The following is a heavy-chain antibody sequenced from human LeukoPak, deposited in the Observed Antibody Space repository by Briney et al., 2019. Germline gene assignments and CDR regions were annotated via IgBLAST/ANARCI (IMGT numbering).Heavy chain of an antibody. D-gene: IGHD3-16*01. J-gene: IGHJ4*02. V-gene: IGHV4-4*02. CDR3: AARCYDYVWGSPFDY. CDR2: IYHSGST. CDR1: GGSISSSNW. Sequence: PSETLSLTCAVSGGSISSSNWWSWVRQPPGKGLERIGEIYHSGSTNYNPSLKSRVTISVDKSKNQFSLKLSSVTAADTAVYYCAARCYDYVWGSPFDYWGQGTLVTVSS.